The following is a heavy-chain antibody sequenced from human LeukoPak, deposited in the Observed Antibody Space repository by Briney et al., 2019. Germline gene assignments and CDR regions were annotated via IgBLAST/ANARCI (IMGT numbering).Heavy chain of an antibody. D-gene: IGHD3-3*01. CDR3: ARKSYYDFWSGHPPFDY. Sequence: PNSGNTGYAQKFQGRVTITRNTSISTAYMELSSLRSEDTAVYYCARKSYYDFWSGHPPFDYWGQGTLVTVSS. V-gene: IGHV1-8*01. J-gene: IGHJ4*02. CDR2: PNSGNT.